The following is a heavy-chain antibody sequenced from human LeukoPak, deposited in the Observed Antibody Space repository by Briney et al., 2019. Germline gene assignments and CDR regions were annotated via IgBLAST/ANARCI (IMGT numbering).Heavy chain of an antibody. V-gene: IGHV3-23*01. CDR3: ATYTHWVAGDV. CDR2: VNGAGIGT. J-gene: IGHJ6*02. CDR1: GYTFRDHG. Sequence: GGSLRLSCAASGYTFRDHGMAWLRQVPGRGLEWLASVNGAGIGTYYAPTVKGRFTISRDNARNSLYLQMGSLRAEDTAVYYCATYTHWVAGDVWGQGTTVTVSS. D-gene: IGHD3-16*01.